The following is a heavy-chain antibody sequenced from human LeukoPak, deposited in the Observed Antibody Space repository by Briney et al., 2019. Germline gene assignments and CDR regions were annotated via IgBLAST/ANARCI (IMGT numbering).Heavy chain of an antibody. Sequence: SETLSLTCAVSGGSISSGGYSWSWIRQPPGKGLEWIGYIYHSGSTYYNPSLKSRVTISVDRSKNQFSLKLSSVTAADTAVYYCARALTPLDIVVVPAASPGGMDVWGQGTTVTVSS. CDR2: IYHSGST. CDR1: GGSISSGGYS. D-gene: IGHD2-2*01. J-gene: IGHJ6*02. V-gene: IGHV4-30-2*01. CDR3: ARALTPLDIVVVPAASPGGMDV.